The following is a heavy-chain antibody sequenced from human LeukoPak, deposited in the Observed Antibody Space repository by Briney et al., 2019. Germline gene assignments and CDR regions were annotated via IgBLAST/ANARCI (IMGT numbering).Heavy chain of an antibody. CDR2: IYHSGST. D-gene: IGHD2-2*01. Sequence: SETLSLTCAVSGYSISSGYYWGWIRQPPGKGLEWIGSIYHSGSTYYNPSLKSRVTISVDTSKNQFSLKLSSVTAADTAVYYCAGGVPAANDAFDIWGQGTMVTVSS. CDR3: AGGVPAANDAFDI. J-gene: IGHJ3*02. V-gene: IGHV4-38-2*01. CDR1: GYSISSGYY.